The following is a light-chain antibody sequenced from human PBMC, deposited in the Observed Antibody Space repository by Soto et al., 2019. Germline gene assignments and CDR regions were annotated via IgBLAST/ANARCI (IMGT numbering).Light chain of an antibody. CDR1: QSVSSS. V-gene: IGKV3-11*01. J-gene: IGKJ1*01. CDR2: DAS. CDR3: QQRSSWWT. Sequence: EIVLTQSPATLSLSPGERATLSCRASQSVSSSLAWYQQRPGQAPRLLIYDASNRATGIPARFSGSGSGTDFTLTISSLEPEYFAVYYCQQRSSWWTFGQGTKVEIK.